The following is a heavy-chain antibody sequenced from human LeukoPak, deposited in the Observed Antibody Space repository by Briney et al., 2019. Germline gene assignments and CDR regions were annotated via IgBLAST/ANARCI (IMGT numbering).Heavy chain of an antibody. CDR2: IYYSGST. J-gene: IGHJ3*02. CDR3: ARGLPYQGAFDI. V-gene: IGHV4-59*01. D-gene: IGHD2-2*01. CDR1: GGSISSYY. Sequence: SETLSLTCTVSGGSISSYYWSWIRQPPGKGLEWIGYIYYSGSTNYNPSLKSRVTVSVDTSKNQFSLKLSSVTAADTAVYYCARGLPYQGAFDIWGQGTMVTVSS.